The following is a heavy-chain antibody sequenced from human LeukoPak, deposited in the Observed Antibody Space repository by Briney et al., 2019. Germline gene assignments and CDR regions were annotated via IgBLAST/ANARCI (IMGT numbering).Heavy chain of an antibody. CDR2: IYYSGST. CDR1: GGSISSYY. J-gene: IGHJ3*02. CDR3: ARGSIAARNDAFDI. V-gene: IGHV4-59*01. Sequence: SETLSLTCTVSGGSISSYYWSWIRQPPGKGLEWIGYIYYSGSTNYNPSLKSRVTISVDTSKNQFSLKLNSETAADTAVYYCARGSIAARNDAFDIWGQGTIVTVSS. D-gene: IGHD6-6*01.